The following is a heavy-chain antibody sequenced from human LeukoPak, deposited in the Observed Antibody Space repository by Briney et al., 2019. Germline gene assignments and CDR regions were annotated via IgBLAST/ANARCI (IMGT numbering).Heavy chain of an antibody. CDR3: ARDSSYGDYDYGMDV. CDR1: GFTFSSYS. Sequence: GGSLRLSCAASGFTFSSYSMNWVRQAPGKGLEWVPSISSSSSYIYYADSVKGRFTISRDNAKNSLYLQMNSLRAEDTAVYYCARDSSYGDYDYGMDVWGQGTTVTVSS. D-gene: IGHD4-17*01. CDR2: ISSSSSYI. J-gene: IGHJ6*02. V-gene: IGHV3-21*01.